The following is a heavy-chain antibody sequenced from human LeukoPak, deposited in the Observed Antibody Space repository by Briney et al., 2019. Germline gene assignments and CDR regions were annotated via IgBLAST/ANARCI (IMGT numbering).Heavy chain of an antibody. CDR1: GFTFSSYW. D-gene: IGHD5-12*01. CDR2: IYSDGSRT. Sequence: GGSLRLSCAASGFTFSSYWMHRVRQGPGKGLVWVSRIYSDGSRTTYADSVKGRFTISGDNAKNTLYLQMNSLRAEDTAVYYCARGPSGYHNTGGQGTLVTVSS. V-gene: IGHV3-74*01. J-gene: IGHJ4*02. CDR3: ARGPSGYHNT.